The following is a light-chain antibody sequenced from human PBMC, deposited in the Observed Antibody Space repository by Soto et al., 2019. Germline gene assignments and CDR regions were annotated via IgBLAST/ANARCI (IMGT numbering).Light chain of an antibody. CDR2: DAS. Sequence: DIQMTQSPSSLSASVGDRVTLTCQASQDISNYLTWYQKQPGKAPKLLIYDASKLKIGVPSRFRGSGSGTDFSLTITSLQPEDIGTYYCQQYDNLPSFGGGTKVDIK. V-gene: IGKV1-33*01. CDR1: QDISNY. CDR3: QQYDNLPS. J-gene: IGKJ4*01.